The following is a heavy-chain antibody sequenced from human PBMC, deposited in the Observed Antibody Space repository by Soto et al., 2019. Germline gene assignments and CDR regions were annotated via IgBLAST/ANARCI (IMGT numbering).Heavy chain of an antibody. CDR1: GYTFTSYD. Sequence: ASVKVSCKASGYTFTSYDINWVRQATGQGLEWMGWMNPNSGNTGYAQKFQGRVTMTRNTSISTAYMELSSLRSKDTAVYYCARFGYCSSTSCYSDAFDIWGQGTMVIVSS. J-gene: IGHJ3*02. CDR3: ARFGYCSSTSCYSDAFDI. V-gene: IGHV1-8*01. CDR2: MNPNSGNT. D-gene: IGHD2-2*03.